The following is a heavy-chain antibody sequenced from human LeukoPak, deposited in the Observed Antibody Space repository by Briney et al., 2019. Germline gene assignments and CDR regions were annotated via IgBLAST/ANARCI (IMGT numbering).Heavy chain of an antibody. CDR1: GGSISSSSYY. V-gene: IGHV4-39*01. CDR3: ARLVGTIR. J-gene: IGHJ4*02. CDR2: IYYSGST. D-gene: IGHD2-8*01. Sequence: SSETLSLTCTVSGGSISSSSYYWGWIRQPPGKGLEWIGSIYYSGSTYYNPSLKSRVTISVDTSKNQFSLKLSSVTAADTAVYYCARLVGTIRWGQGTLVTVSS.